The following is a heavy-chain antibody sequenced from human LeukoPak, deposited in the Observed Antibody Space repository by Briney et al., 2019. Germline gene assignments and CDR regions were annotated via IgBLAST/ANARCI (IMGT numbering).Heavy chain of an antibody. J-gene: IGHJ6*03. Sequence: RPSETLSLTCAVSGYSISSGYYWGWIRQPPGKGLEWIGSIYHSGSTNYNPSLKSRVTMSVDTSKNQFSLKLSSVTAADTAVYYCAREYSGYSGDYYYYYMDVWGKGTTVTVSS. D-gene: IGHD5-12*01. CDR1: GYSISSGYY. CDR2: IYHSGST. V-gene: IGHV4-38-2*02. CDR3: AREYSGYSGDYYYYYMDV.